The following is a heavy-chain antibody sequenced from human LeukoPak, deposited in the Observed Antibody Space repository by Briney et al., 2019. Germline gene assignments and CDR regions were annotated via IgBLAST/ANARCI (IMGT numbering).Heavy chain of an antibody. CDR1: GFTFSTYS. Sequence: GGSLRLSCAASGFTFSTYSMNWVRQAPGKGLEWVSYISSSSRRIFYAGSVEGRFTISRDNAKNSLYLQMNNLRAEDTAIYYCTSNLPGYSSSWPDYWGQGTLVAVSS. CDR2: ISSSSRRI. V-gene: IGHV3-48*01. D-gene: IGHD2-2*01. J-gene: IGHJ4*02. CDR3: TSNLPGYSSSWPDY.